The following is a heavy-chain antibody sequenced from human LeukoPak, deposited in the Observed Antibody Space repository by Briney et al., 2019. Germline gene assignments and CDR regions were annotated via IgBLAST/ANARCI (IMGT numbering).Heavy chain of an antibody. CDR2: INPSGGST. V-gene: IGHV1-46*01. CDR3: ARDLGSGAFDI. Sequence: ASVKVSCKASGYTFTSYYMHWVRQAPGQGLEWTGIINPSGGSTSCAQKFQGRVTMTRDMSTSTVYMELSSLRSEDTAVYYCARDLGSGAFDIWGQGTMVTVSS. D-gene: IGHD3-10*01. J-gene: IGHJ3*02. CDR1: GYTFTSYY.